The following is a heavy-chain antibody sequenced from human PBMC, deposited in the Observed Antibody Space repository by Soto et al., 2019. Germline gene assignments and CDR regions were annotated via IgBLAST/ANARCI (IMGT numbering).Heavy chain of an antibody. V-gene: IGHV4-39*01. CDR2: IYYRGST. CDR1: GGSISSSSYY. J-gene: IGHJ4*02. D-gene: IGHD3-22*01. Sequence: SETLSLTCTVSGGSISSSSYYWGWIRQPPGKGLEWIGSIYYRGSTYYNPSLKSRVTISVDTSKNQFSLRLNSVTAADTAVYYCARLGGYYQAFDQWGQGSLVTVS. CDR3: ARLGGYYQAFDQ.